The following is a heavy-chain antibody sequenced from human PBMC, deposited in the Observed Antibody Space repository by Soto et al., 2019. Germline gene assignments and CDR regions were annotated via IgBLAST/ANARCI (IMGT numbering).Heavy chain of an antibody. J-gene: IGHJ6*02. D-gene: IGHD3-22*01. CDR1: GFTFSSYA. CDR3: ASVNYYDSSGYAVDYYGMDV. V-gene: IGHV3-30-3*01. CDR2: ISYDGSNK. Sequence: GGSLRLSCAASGFTFSSYAMHWVRQAPGKGLEWVAVISYDGSNKYYADSVKGRFTISRDNSKNTLYLQMNSLRAEDTAVYYCASVNYYDSSGYAVDYYGMDVWGQGTTVTVSS.